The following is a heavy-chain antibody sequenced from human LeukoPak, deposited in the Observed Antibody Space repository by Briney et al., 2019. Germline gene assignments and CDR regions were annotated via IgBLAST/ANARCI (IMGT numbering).Heavy chain of an antibody. J-gene: IGHJ3*02. D-gene: IGHD3-22*01. CDR3: ARVNYYDSSGGDAFDI. V-gene: IGHV3-74*01. Sequence: GGSLRLSCAASGFTFSSYWMHWVRQAPGKGLVWVSRINSDGSSTSYADSVKGRFTISRDNAKSTLYLQMNSLRAEDTAVYYCARVNYYDSSGGDAFDIWGQGTMVTVSS. CDR1: GFTFSSYW. CDR2: INSDGSST.